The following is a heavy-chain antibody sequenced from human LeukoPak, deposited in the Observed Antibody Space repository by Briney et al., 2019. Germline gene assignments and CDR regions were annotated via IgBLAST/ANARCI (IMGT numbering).Heavy chain of an antibody. J-gene: IGHJ4*02. V-gene: IGHV1-69*02. CDR3: ATLRGYYYDSSGYYPPFDY. D-gene: IGHD3-22*01. CDR2: IIPILGIA. Sequence: SVKVSCKSSGGTFSSYTISWVRQAPGQGLEWMGRIIPILGIANYAQKFQGRVTITADKSTSTAYMELSSLRSEDTAVYYCATLRGYYYDSSGYYPPFDYWGQGTLVTVSS. CDR1: GGTFSSYT.